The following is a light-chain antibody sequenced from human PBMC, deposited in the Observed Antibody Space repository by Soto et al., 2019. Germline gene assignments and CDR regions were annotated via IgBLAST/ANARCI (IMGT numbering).Light chain of an antibody. CDR2: DAS. J-gene: IGKJ4*01. V-gene: IGKV3-11*01. Sequence: EILLTQSPATLSVSPGERATLSCRASQSVSSYLAWYQQKPGQAPRLLIYDASSRATGIPDRFSGGGSGTDFTLTISRLEPEDFAVYYCQQFSSYPLTFGGGTKVDIK. CDR3: QQFSSYPLT. CDR1: QSVSSY.